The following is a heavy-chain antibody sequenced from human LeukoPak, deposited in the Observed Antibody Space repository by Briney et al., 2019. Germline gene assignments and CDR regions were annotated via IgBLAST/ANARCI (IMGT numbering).Heavy chain of an antibody. CDR1: GGSFSGFY. V-gene: IGHV4-34*01. J-gene: IGHJ4*02. Sequence: NPSETLSLTCAVYGGSFSGFYWSWIRQPPGKGLEWIGEINHSGSTNYNPSLKSRVTLSVDTSKNQFSLKLSSVTAADTAVYYCARSYGSGSYYIGWGQGTLVTVSS. D-gene: IGHD3-10*01. CDR3: ARSYGSGSYYIG. CDR2: INHSGST.